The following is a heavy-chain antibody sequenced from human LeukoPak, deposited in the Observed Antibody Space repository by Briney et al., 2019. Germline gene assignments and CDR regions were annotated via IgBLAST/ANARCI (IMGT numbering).Heavy chain of an antibody. CDR2: IYYTGST. CDR1: GVSISSHN. V-gene: IGHV4-59*11. J-gene: IGHJ4*02. Sequence: SETLSLTCTVSGVSISSHNWSWIRQSPGKGLEWIGNIYYTGSTNYNPSLKSRVAISIDTSKNQFSLTLSSVTAADAAVYYCASAGNPHYFDFWGQGPLVTVSS. CDR3: ASAGNPHYFDF.